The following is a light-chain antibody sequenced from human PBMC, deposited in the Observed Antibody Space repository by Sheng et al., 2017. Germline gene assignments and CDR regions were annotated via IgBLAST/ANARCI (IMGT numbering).Light chain of an antibody. Sequence: QSALAQPASVSGSPGQSISISCTGSTPDVGHFDFVSWYRQYPGKVPQLLIFEVSKRASSVNSRFSGSKSGNTASLTISGLRSEDEADYYCCSYSGRRSWVFGPGTKVTVL. J-gene: IGLJ1*01. CDR3: CSYSGRRSWV. CDR2: EVS. CDR1: TPDVGHFDF. V-gene: IGLV2-23*02.